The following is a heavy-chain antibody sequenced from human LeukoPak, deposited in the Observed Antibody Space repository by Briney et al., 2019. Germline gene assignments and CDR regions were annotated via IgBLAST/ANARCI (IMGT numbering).Heavy chain of an antibody. CDR2: INTNTGNP. J-gene: IGHJ4*02. CDR1: GYTFTSYA. CDR3: ARETPPITMVRGVHTGSFDY. V-gene: IGHV7-4-1*02. D-gene: IGHD3-10*01. Sequence: ASVKVSCKASGYTFTSYAMNWVRQAPGQGLEWMGWINTNTGNPTYAQGFTGRFVFSLDTSVSTAYLQISSLKAEDTAVYYCARETPPITMVRGVHTGSFDYWGQGTLVTVSS.